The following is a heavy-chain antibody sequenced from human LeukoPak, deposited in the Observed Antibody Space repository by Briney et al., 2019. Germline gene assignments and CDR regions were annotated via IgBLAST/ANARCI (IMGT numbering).Heavy chain of an antibody. CDR1: GFTFSSYA. V-gene: IGHV3-23*01. CDR3: AKDLRLWFGELLEGPD. J-gene: IGHJ4*02. CDR2: ISGSGGST. Sequence: GGSLRLSCAASGFTFSSYAMSWVRQAPGKGLEWVSAISGSGGSTYYADSVKGRFTISRDNSKNTLYLQMNSLRAEDTAVYYCAKDLRLWFGELLEGPDWGQGTLVTVSS. D-gene: IGHD3-10*01.